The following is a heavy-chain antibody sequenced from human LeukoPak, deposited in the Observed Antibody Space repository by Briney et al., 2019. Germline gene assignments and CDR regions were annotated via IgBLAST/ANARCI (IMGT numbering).Heavy chain of an antibody. CDR2: IHYSGST. CDR1: GASISTYY. D-gene: IGHD4-17*01. J-gene: IGHJ6*02. V-gene: IGHV4-59*01. CDR3: ATTPVTNYYYYGLDV. Sequence: SETLSLTFTVSGASISTYYWSWIRQPPGKGLEWIGFIHYSGSTNYNPSLKSRVTISVDTSKNHISLNLSSVTAADTAVYYCATTPVTNYYYYGLDVWGQGTTVTVSS.